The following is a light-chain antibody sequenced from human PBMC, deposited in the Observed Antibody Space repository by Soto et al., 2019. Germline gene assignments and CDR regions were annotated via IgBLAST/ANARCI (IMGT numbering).Light chain of an antibody. CDR1: QSVSSSP. CDR2: GTS. J-gene: IGKJ1*01. CDR3: QQYRT. V-gene: IGKV3-20*01. Sequence: EIVLTQSPGTLSLSPGERATLSCRASQSVSSSPLAWYQQKPGQAPRLLISGTSSRATGIPDRFSGSGSRTDFTLTISRLEPEDFAVYFCQQYRTFGQGTRWIS.